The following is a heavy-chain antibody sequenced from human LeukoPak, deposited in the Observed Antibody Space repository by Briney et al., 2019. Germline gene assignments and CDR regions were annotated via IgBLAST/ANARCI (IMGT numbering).Heavy chain of an antibody. D-gene: IGHD3-3*01. CDR2: IYYSGRT. CDR1: GGSISSYY. V-gene: IGHV4-59*01. J-gene: IGHJ3*02. CDR3: ARAAGYDFWSGPSNDAFDI. Sequence: SETLSLTCSVSGGSISSYYWSWIRQPPGRGLEWIGYIYYSGRTSYNPSLKSRVTISVDTSKNQFSLRLSSVTAADTAVYYCARAAGYDFWSGPSNDAFDIWGQGTMVTVSS.